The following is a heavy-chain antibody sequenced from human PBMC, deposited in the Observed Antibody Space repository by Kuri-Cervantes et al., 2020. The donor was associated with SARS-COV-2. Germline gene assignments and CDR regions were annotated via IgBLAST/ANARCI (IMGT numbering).Heavy chain of an antibody. CDR2: TRNKANSYTT. CDR3: ARDWAAAGSGDMWYFDL. V-gene: IGHV3-72*01. J-gene: IGHJ2*01. CDR1: GFTFSDHY. D-gene: IGHD6-13*01. Sequence: GESLKISCAASGFTFSDHYMDWVRQAPGKGLEWVGRTRNKANSYTTEYAASVKGRLTISRDDSKNSLYLQMNSLKTEDTAVYYCARDWAAAGSGDMWYFDLWGRGTLVTVFS.